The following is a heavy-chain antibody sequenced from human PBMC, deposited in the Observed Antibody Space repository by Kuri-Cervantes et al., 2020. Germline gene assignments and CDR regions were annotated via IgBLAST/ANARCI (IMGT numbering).Heavy chain of an antibody. CDR3: ARDFYNPGHYYYYMDV. CDR1: GFTFSKYG. V-gene: IGHV3-30-3*01. J-gene: IGHJ6*03. CDR2: MSYDGINK. Sequence: GGSLRLSCAASGFTFSKYGMHWVRQAPGKGLEWVTAMSYDGINKFYADSVKGRFTISRDNSKNTVYLQMNSLRSEDTAVYYCARDFYNPGHYYYYMDVWGKGTTVTVSS. D-gene: IGHD5-24*01.